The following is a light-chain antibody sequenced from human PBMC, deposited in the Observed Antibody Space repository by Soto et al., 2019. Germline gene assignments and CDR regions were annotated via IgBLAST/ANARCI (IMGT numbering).Light chain of an antibody. CDR1: QSVSVNS. Sequence: EMVLTQSPDTLSLSPGERATLSCRASQSVSVNSLAWYQQKGGQAPRLLIYAASTRATGVPDRFSGTGSGTDFALTISRLETDDSAVYYCQQYGGSPFTFGPGTKVDIK. CDR2: AAS. J-gene: IGKJ3*01. V-gene: IGKV3-20*01. CDR3: QQYGGSPFT.